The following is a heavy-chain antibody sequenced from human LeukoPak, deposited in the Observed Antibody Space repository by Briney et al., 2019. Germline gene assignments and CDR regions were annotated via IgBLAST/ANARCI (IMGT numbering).Heavy chain of an antibody. CDR3: AGEDNSSGYRPLDI. D-gene: IGHD3-22*01. J-gene: IGHJ3*02. Sequence: ASVKVSCKASGYTFTGYYIHWVRQAPGQGLEWMGRINPNNGGTNYAQKFQGRVTMTRDMSMSTAYMELSRLRSVDTAVYYCAGEDNSSGYRPLDIWGQGTMVTVPP. CDR1: GYTFTGYY. V-gene: IGHV1-2*06. CDR2: INPNNGGT.